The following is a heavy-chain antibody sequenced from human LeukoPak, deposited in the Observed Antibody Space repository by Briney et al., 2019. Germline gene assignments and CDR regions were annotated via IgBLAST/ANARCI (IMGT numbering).Heavy chain of an antibody. CDR3: AREVVPAAITPHPYYFDY. D-gene: IGHD2-2*01. V-gene: IGHV1-69*04. J-gene: IGHJ4*02. CDR1: GGTFSSYA. CDR2: IIPILGIA. Sequence: ASVKVSCKASGGTFSSYAISWVRQAPGQGLEWMGRIIPILGIANYAQKFQGRVTITADKSTSTAYMELSSLRSEDTAVYYCAREVVPAAITPHPYYFDYWGQGTLVTVSS.